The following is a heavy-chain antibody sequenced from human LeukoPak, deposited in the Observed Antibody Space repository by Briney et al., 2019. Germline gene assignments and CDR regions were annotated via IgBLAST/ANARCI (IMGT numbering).Heavy chain of an antibody. CDR1: GYTFTGYY. J-gene: IGHJ6*02. Sequence: ASVKVSCKASGYTFTGYYMHWVRQAPGQGLEWMGWINPNSGGTNYAQKFQGWVTMTTDTSTSTAYMELRSLRSDDTAVYYCASQEYQLLSDYYYGMDVWGQGTTVTVSS. D-gene: IGHD2-2*01. CDR2: INPNSGGT. CDR3: ASQEYQLLSDYYYGMDV. V-gene: IGHV1-2*04.